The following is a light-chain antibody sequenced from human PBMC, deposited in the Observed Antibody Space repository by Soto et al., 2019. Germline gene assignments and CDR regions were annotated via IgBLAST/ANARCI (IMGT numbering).Light chain of an antibody. J-gene: IGKJ2*01. CDR3: HQYNSWPPGT. V-gene: IGKV3D-15*01. CDR1: QSVSSN. CDR2: GAF. Sequence: EIALTQSPGTLSLSPGERATFSWRASQSVSSNYLAWYQQKPGQAPRLVIYGAFKRATGIPARFSGSGSGTEFTLTISSLQSEDFALYYCHQYNSWPPGTFCQGTKVDIK.